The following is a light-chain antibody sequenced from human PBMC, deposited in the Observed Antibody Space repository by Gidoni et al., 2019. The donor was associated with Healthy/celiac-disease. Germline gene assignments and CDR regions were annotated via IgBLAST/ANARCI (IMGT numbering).Light chain of an antibody. V-gene: IGKV1D-13*01. J-gene: IGKJ5*01. CDR2: AAS. CDR1: QGISSA. Sequence: ASQWTQSPSSLSASVGDRVTITCRASQGISSALAWYQQKPGKAPKLLIYAASSLESGVPSRFSGSGSGTDVTLTISSLQPEDFATYYCQQFNNYQITFGQGTRLEIK. CDR3: QQFNNYQIT.